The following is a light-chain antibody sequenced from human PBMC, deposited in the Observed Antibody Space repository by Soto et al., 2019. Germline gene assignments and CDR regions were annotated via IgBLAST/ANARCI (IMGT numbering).Light chain of an antibody. J-gene: IGLJ1*01. Sequence: QSALTQPASVSGSPGQSITISCTGTSSDVGGYNYVSWYQQHPGKAPKIMIFEVSNRPSGVSNRFSGCKSGNTASLTISGLQAEDEADYYCTSYTSISTYVFGTGTKLTVL. CDR2: EVS. CDR3: TSYTSISTYV. CDR1: SSDVGGYNY. V-gene: IGLV2-14*01.